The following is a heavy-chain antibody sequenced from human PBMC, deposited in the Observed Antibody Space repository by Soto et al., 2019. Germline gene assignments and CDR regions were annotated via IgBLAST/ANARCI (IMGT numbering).Heavy chain of an antibody. Sequence: EVQLLESGGGLVQPGGSLRLSCAASGFSFSSYAMVWVRQAPGKGLEWVSVISARGGSLYFADSVKGRFTISRDNSKNVLSLEMNILRAQDTATYFYAKGSIEYIASVDNWGQGTLVVVSS. CDR1: GFSFSSYA. V-gene: IGHV3-23*01. D-gene: IGHD2-15*01. J-gene: IGHJ4*02. CDR2: ISARGGSL. CDR3: AKGSIEYIASVDN.